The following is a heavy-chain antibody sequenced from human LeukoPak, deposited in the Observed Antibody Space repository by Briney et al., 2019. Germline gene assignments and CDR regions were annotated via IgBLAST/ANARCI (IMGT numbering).Heavy chain of an antibody. D-gene: IGHD6-6*01. V-gene: IGHV3-21*01. CDR1: GFTFSSYS. Sequence: GGSLRLSCAASGFTFSSYSTNWVRQAPGKGLEWVSSIRSSSSYIYYADSVKGRFTISRDNAKNSLYLQMNSLRAEDTAVYYCARVIYSSSSGFDYWGQGTLVTVSS. CDR3: ARVIYSSSSGFDY. CDR2: IRSSSSYI. J-gene: IGHJ4*02.